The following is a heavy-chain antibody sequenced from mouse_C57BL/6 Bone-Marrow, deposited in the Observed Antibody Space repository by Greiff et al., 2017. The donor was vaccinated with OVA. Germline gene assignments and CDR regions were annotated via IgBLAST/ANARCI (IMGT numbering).Heavy chain of an antibody. CDR1: GYTFTDYY. D-gene: IGHD1-1*01. CDR2: INPNNGGT. J-gene: IGHJ3*01. V-gene: IGHV1-26*01. CDR3: ARWGTTVVGGDWFAY. Sequence: EVQLQQSGPELVKPGASVKISCKASGYTFTDYYMNWVKQSHGKSLEWIGDINPNNGGTSYTQKFKGKATLTVDKSSSTAYMVLRSLTSEDSAVYYCARWGTTVVGGDWFAYWGQGTLVTVSA.